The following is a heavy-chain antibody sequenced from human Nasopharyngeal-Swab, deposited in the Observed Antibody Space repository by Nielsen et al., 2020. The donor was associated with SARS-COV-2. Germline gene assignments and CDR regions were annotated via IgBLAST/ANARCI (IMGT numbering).Heavy chain of an antibody. CDR2: INHSGNT. CDR1: GWSFSAYG. V-gene: IGHV4-34*01. Sequence: SETLSLTCAVYGWSFSAYGWSWIRQPPGKGLEWIGEINHSGNTNYNPSLKSRVTISLDTSKNQFSLKLSTVTAADTAVYYCARGVVGVGMIVVVLTGDSYHFDYWGQGTLVTVSS. J-gene: IGHJ4*02. D-gene: IGHD3-22*01. CDR3: ARGVVGVGMIVVVLTGDSYHFDY.